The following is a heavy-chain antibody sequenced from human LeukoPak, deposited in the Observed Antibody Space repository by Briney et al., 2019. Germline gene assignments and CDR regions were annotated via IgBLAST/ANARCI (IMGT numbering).Heavy chain of an antibody. CDR3: ARRDLWFGEGVVDY. D-gene: IGHD3-10*01. CDR1: GYSFTSYW. Sequence: GGSLKISCKGSGYSFTSYWIGWVRQLPGKGLEWMGIIYPGDSDTRYSPSFQGQVTISADKSISTAYLQWSSLKASDTAMYYCARRDLWFGEGVVDYWGQGTLVTVSS. CDR2: IYPGDSDT. J-gene: IGHJ4*02. V-gene: IGHV5-51*01.